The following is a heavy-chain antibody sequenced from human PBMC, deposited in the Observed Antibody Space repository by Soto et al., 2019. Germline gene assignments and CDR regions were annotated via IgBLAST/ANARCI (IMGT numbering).Heavy chain of an antibody. CDR3: TRDAALDSCASGWFES. V-gene: IGHV3-21*01. CDR2: ISSNSAYI. J-gene: IGHJ5*01. CDR1: GFTFRSFT. D-gene: IGHD2-2*01. Sequence: PGGSLRLSCAASGFTFRSFTMNWVRQAPGKGLEWVSTISSNSAYIYYTDALRGRFTISRDNAKNSLHLQMNSLRAEDTAVYYCTRDAALDSCASGWFESWGQATRVTASS.